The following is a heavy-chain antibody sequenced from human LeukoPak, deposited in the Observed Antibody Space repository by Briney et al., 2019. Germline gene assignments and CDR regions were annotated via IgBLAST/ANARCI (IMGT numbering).Heavy chain of an antibody. CDR1: GGSFSGYY. CDR2: IYYSGST. J-gene: IGHJ4*02. D-gene: IGHD6-19*01. Sequence: SETLSLTCAVYGGSFSGYYWSWIRQPPGKGLEWIGSIYYSGSTYYNPSLKSRVTISVDTSKSQFSLKLSSVTAADTAVYYCARMGSSGSYYFDYWGQGTLVTVSS. V-gene: IGHV4-34*01. CDR3: ARMGSSGSYYFDY.